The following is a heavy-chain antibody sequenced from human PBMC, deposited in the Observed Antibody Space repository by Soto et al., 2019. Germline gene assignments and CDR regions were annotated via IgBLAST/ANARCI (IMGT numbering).Heavy chain of an antibody. J-gene: IGHJ4*02. CDR3: AQPAASSGYLLVY. Sequence: QVQLVESGGGVVQPGRSLRLSCAASGFTFSSYGMHWVRQAPGKGLEWVAVISYDGSNKYYADSVKGRFTISRDNSKNTLYLQMNSLRAEDTAVYYCAQPAASSGYLLVYWGQGTLVTVSS. D-gene: IGHD3-22*01. CDR1: GFTFSSYG. V-gene: IGHV3-30*03. CDR2: ISYDGSNK.